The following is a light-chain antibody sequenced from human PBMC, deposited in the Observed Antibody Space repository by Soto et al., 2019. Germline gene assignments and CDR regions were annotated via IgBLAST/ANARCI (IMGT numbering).Light chain of an antibody. CDR3: MQALETPLT. Sequence: DIVMTQSPLSLSVTPGEPASISCRSSQSLVHDNGFYFLNWYLQKPGQSPQLLISLGSSRASGVPDRFSGSASGTDFTLIISRVEAEDVAVYYCMQALETPLTFGGGTKVDIK. J-gene: IGKJ4*01. CDR2: LGS. V-gene: IGKV2-28*01. CDR1: QSLVHDNGFYF.